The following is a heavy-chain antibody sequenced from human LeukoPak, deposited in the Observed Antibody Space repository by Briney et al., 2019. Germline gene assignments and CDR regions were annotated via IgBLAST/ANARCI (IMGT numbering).Heavy chain of an antibody. Sequence: ASVKVSCKASGYNLTAYHMHWVRQAPGQGLEWLGWINPDTGTTSLAQKFQDRVTMTRDTSISTAYMNLSRLRSDDTAVYYCASSEMTHFDPFDIWGQGTVVTVSS. CDR1: GYNLTAYH. J-gene: IGHJ3*02. V-gene: IGHV1-2*02. CDR3: ASSEMTHFDPFDI. CDR2: INPDTGTT. D-gene: IGHD5-24*01.